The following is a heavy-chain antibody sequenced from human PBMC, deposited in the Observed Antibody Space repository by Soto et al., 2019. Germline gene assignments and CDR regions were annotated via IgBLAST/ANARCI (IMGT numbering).Heavy chain of an antibody. CDR2: ISAYNGNT. V-gene: IGHV1-18*01. Sequence: ASVKVSCKASGYTFTSYGISWVRQAPGQGLEWMGWISAYNGNTNYAQKLQGRVTMTTDTSTGTAYMELRSLRSDDTAVYYCAREQVIVAKDAFDIWGQGTMVTVSS. CDR3: AREQVIVAKDAFDI. CDR1: GYTFTSYG. J-gene: IGHJ3*02. D-gene: IGHD3-22*01.